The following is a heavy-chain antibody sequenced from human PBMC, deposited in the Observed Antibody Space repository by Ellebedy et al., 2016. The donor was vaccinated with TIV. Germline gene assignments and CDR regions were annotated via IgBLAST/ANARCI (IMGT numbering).Heavy chain of an antibody. CDR1: GGSISSSSYY. CDR2: IYYSGST. Sequence: SETLSLTXTVSGGSISSSSYYWGWIRQPPGKGLAWIGSIYYSGSTYYNPSLKSRVTISVDTSKNQFSLKLSSVTAADTAVYYCASDVLVGATGGPFDYWGQGTLVTVSS. CDR3: ASDVLVGATGGPFDY. D-gene: IGHD1-26*01. V-gene: IGHV4-39*01. J-gene: IGHJ4*02.